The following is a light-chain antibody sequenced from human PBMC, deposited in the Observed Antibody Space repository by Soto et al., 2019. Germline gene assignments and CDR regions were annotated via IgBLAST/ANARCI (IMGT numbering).Light chain of an antibody. CDR1: SGHSSYA. V-gene: IGLV4-69*01. CDR2: LNSDGSH. CDR3: QTWGSGIHWV. Sequence: QAVVTQSPSASASLGASVKLTCTLSSGHSSYAIAWHQQQPEKGPRYLMKLNSDGSHSKGDGIPDRFSGSSSGAERYLTISSLLSEDEADYYCQTWGSGIHWVFGGGTKLTVL. J-gene: IGLJ3*02.